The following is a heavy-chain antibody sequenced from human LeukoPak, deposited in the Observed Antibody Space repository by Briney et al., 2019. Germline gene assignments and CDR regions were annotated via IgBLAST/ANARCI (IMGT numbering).Heavy chain of an antibody. V-gene: IGHV4-59*01. D-gene: IGHD3-10*01. J-gene: IGHJ6*02. Sequence: SETLSLTCTVSGVSISTYYWSWIRQPPGKGLEWIGFILYSGRTNYNSSLRSRLTISLDTSKNQFSLKLTSVTAADTAVYYCARDGFSGTSGMDVWGPGTTVAVSS. CDR2: ILYSGRT. CDR1: GVSISTYY. CDR3: ARDGFSGTSGMDV.